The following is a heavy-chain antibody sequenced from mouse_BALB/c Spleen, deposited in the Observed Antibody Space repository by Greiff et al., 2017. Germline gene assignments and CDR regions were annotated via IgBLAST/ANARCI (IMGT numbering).Heavy chain of an antibody. V-gene: IGHV1-80*01. CDR2: IYPGDGDT. Sequence: QVQLQQSGAELVRPGSSVKISCKASGYAFSSYWMNWVKQRPGQGLEWIGQIYPGDGDTNYNGKFKGKATLTADNSSSTAYMQLSSLTSVDSAVYFCARLKGDSYAMDYWGQGTSVTVSS. J-gene: IGHJ4*01. CDR3: ARLKGDSYAMDY. CDR1: GYAFSSYW.